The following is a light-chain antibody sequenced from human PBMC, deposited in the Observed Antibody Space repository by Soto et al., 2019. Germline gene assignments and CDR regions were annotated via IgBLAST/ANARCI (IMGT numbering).Light chain of an antibody. V-gene: IGLV1-44*01. CDR1: SSNIGINT. J-gene: IGLJ2*01. CDR3: SSYTTNSPPVV. CDR2: SNN. Sequence: QSVLTQPPSASGTPGQRVTIPCSGSSSNIGINTVNWYQQLPGTAPKLLIYSNNQRPSGVTDRFSGSKSGTSASLAISGLQSEDEAHYYCSSYTTNSPPVVFGGGTKLTVL.